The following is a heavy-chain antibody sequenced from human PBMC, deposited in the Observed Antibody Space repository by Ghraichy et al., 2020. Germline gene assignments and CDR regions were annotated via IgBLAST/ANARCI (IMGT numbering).Heavy chain of an antibody. CDR1: GLIFGSYW. D-gene: IGHD3-10*01. V-gene: IGHV3-7*03. CDR3: SSGDFFDF. J-gene: IGHJ3*01. CDR2: INQDGRER. Sequence: GESLNISCAASGLIFGSYWMTWVRQAPGKGLEWVANINQDGRERYYVDSVKGRFTISRDNAKNSLYLQVNNLSAEDTAVYYCSSGDFFDFWGRGTMVTVSS.